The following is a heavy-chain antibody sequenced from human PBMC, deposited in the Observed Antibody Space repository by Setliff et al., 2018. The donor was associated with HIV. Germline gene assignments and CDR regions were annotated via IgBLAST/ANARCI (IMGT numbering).Heavy chain of an antibody. CDR2: TYYRSKWSN. V-gene: IGHV6-1*01. D-gene: IGHD3-16*01. J-gene: IGHJ6*03. CDR1: GDSVSSNTAA. Sequence: PSQTLSLTCAISGDSVSSNTAAWNWIRQSPSRGLEWLGRTYYRSKWSNDYAVSVKSRITINPDTSKNQFSLQLNSVSPEDTAVYFCARGGDWDYNYYMDVWDKGTTVTVSS. CDR3: ARGGDWDYNYYMDV.